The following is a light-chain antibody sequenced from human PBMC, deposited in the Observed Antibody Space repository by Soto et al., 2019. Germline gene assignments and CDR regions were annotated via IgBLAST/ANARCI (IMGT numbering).Light chain of an antibody. CDR1: QTVHTN. CDR2: GAS. V-gene: IGKV3-15*01. J-gene: IGKJ1*01. CDR3: QQYNNWPPWT. Sequence: DIVLTQSPGTLSLSPGDRVTLSCRASQTVHTNLAWFQQKPGQAPKLLIYGASTRDTGVPARFTGSGSGTEFTLTISSLQSEDFAVYFCQQYNNWPPWTFGQGTKVDIK.